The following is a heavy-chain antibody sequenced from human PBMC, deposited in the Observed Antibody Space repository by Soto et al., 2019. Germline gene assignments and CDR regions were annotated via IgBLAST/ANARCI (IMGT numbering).Heavy chain of an antibody. Sequence: EVQLLESGGGLVQPGGSLRLSCAASGFTFSSYAMSWVRQVPGKGLEWVSTISGSGASRYYADSVEGRFTISGDNSKNKMHLQMNSLRDDDTAAYYCAKDIRQAGSCLDYWGQGILVTVSS. CDR2: ISGSGASR. CDR3: AKDIRQAGSCLDY. J-gene: IGHJ4*02. CDR1: GFTFSSYA. V-gene: IGHV3-23*01. D-gene: IGHD1-26*01.